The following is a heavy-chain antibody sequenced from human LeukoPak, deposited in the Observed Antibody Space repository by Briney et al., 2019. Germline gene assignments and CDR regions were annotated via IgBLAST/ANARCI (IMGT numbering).Heavy chain of an antibody. Sequence: PGGSLRLSCAASGFTFSSYAMSWVRQAPGKGLEWVSAISGSGGNTYYADSVKSRFTISRDNSKNTLYLQMNSLRAEDTAVYYCAKAKIAVATYYYYGMDVWGQGTTVTVSS. CDR1: GFTFSSYA. V-gene: IGHV3-23*01. CDR3: AKAKIAVATYYYYGMDV. D-gene: IGHD6-19*01. CDR2: ISGSGGNT. J-gene: IGHJ6*02.